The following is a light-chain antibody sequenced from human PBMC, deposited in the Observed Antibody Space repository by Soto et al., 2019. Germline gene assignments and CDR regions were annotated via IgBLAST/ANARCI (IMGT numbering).Light chain of an antibody. CDR3: SSDTTTSTLI. CDR1: SSDIGTYNF. Sequence: QSALTQPASVSGSLGQSITISCTGTSSDIGTYNFVSWYQQHPGKAPKLLIHEINNRPSGVSIRFSGSKSGNTASLTISGLQAEDEADYYCSSDTTTSTLIFGGGTKLTVL. V-gene: IGLV2-14*01. CDR2: EIN. J-gene: IGLJ2*01.